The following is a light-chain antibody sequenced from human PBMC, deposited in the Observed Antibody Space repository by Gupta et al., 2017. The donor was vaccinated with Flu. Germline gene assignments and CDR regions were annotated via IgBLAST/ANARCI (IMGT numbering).Light chain of an antibody. CDR2: GAS. CDR1: QRVGNKC. CDR3: QQEGRSPWT. V-gene: IGKV3-20*01. J-gene: IGKJ1*01. Sequence: TLDESPCKRGTPCRRARQRVGNKCLAWYQQKPGQAPRLLIYGASSRATGIPDRFSGSGSGTYFTLNISRVEPEDVAVYHWQQEGRSPWTFGQGTKVEVK.